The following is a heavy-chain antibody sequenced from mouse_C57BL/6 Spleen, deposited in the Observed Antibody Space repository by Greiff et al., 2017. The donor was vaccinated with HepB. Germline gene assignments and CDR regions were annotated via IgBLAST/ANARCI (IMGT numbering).Heavy chain of an antibody. CDR1: GYTFTSYW. D-gene: IGHD2-1*01. CDR2: IHPNSGST. Sequence: VQLQQPGAELVKPGASVKLSCKASGYTFTSYWMHWVKQRPGQGLEWIGMIHPNSGSTNYNEKFKSKATLTVDKSSSTAYMQLSSLTSEDSAVYYCALIYYGNYEDYFDYWGQGTTLTVSS. V-gene: IGHV1-64*01. CDR3: ALIYYGNYEDYFDY. J-gene: IGHJ2*01.